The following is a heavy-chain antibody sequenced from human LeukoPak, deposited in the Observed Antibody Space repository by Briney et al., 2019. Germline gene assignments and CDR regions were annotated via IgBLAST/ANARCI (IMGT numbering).Heavy chain of an antibody. D-gene: IGHD2-15*01. Sequence: GGSLRLSCAASGFTFSSYEMNWVRRAPGKGLEWVSAMSSSDDGRYYAASVRGRFTISRDTSRSTLHLQMNSLRAEDAAVYYCAKAPVTSCRGAFCYPFDYWGQGTLVTVSS. CDR2: MSSSDDGR. J-gene: IGHJ4*02. CDR1: GFTFSSYE. V-gene: IGHV3-23*01. CDR3: AKAPVTSCRGAFCYPFDY.